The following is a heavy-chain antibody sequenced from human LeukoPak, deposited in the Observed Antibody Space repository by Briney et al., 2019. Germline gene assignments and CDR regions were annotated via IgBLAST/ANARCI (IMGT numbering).Heavy chain of an antibody. V-gene: IGHV1-8*01. J-gene: IGHJ6*03. CDR2: MNPNSGST. Sequence: ASVKVSCKASGYTFTSYDINWVRQATGQGLEWMGWMNPNSGSTGYAQKFQGRVTMTRNTSISTAYMELSSLRSEDTAVYYCASRAPYDSSGYYYYYYMDVWGKGTTVTVSS. D-gene: IGHD3-22*01. CDR1: GYTFTSYD. CDR3: ASRAPYDSSGYYYYYYMDV.